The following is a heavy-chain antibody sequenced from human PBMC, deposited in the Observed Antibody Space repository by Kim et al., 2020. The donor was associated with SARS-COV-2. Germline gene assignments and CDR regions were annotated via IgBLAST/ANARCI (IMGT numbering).Heavy chain of an antibody. V-gene: IGHV1-69*01. J-gene: IGHJ6*02. Sequence: NDAQKFQGRVTITADESTSTAYMELSSLRSEDTAVYYCARVNGRYYGMDVWGQGTTVTVSS. CDR3: ARVNGRYYGMDV.